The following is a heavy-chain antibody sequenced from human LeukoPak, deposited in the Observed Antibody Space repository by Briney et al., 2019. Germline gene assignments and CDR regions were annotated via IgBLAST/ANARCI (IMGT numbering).Heavy chain of an antibody. J-gene: IGHJ5*02. Sequence: SVKVSCKASGGTLSSYAISWVRQAPGQGLEWMGRIIPTFGIANYAQKFQGRVTITADKSTSTAYMELSSLRSEDTAVYYCARGGYNWNYSGVWFDPWGQGTLVTVSS. D-gene: IGHD1-7*01. CDR3: ARGGYNWNYSGVWFDP. CDR2: IIPTFGIA. CDR1: GGTLSSYA. V-gene: IGHV1-69*04.